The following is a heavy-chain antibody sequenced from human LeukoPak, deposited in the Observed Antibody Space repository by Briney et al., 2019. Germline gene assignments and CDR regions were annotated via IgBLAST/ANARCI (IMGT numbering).Heavy chain of an antibody. CDR3: ASLRSLMTLAGLDS. CDR1: GGSISSSNYY. CDR2: MYYSGST. Sequence: SETLSLTCTVSGGSISSSNYYWGWIRQPPGKGREWIASMYYSGSTFYNPSLKSRVTISVDTSKNQFSLRLSSVTAADTAVYYCASLRSLMTLAGLDSWGQGTLVTVSS. J-gene: IGHJ4*02. V-gene: IGHV4-39*01. D-gene: IGHD6-19*01.